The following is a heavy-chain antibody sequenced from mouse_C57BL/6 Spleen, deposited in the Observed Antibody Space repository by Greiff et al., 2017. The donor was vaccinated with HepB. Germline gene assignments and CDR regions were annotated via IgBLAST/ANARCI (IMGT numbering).Heavy chain of an antibody. V-gene: IGHV1-81*01. CDR2: IYPRSGNT. Sequence: QVQLQQSGAELARPGASVKLSCKASGYTFTSYGISWVKQRTGQGLEWIGEIYPRSGNTYYNEKFKGKATLTADKSSSTAYMELRSLTSEDSAVYFCEVLYYYGSSLAWFAYWGLGTLVTVSA. CDR1: GYTFTSYG. CDR3: EVLYYYGSSLAWFAY. D-gene: IGHD1-1*01. J-gene: IGHJ3*01.